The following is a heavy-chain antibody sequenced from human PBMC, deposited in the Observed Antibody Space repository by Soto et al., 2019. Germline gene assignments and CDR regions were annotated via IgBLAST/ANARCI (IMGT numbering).Heavy chain of an antibody. CDR1: GDSVSSNSAA. D-gene: IGHD6-19*01. J-gene: IGHJ4*02. CDR2: TYYRSKWYH. V-gene: IGHV6-1*01. CDR3: ARAPFGSGWYVYYFDY. Sequence: PSQTLSLTCAISGDSVSSNSAAWNWIRQSPSRGLEWLGRTYYRSKWYHDYAVSVKSRITINPDTSKNQFSLQLNSVTPEDTAVYYCARAPFGSGWYVYYFDYWGQGMLVTVS.